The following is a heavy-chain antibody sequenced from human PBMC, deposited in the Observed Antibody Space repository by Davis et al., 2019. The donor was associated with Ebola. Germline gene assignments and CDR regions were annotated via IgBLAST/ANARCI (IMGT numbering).Heavy chain of an antibody. CDR1: RYTFTGYY. D-gene: IGHD3-22*01. Sequence: AASVKVSCKASRYTFTGYYMHWVRQAPGQGLEWMGRINPNSSGTNYAQKFQGRVTMPRDTSISTAYVELGRLRSNDTAVYYCARVYRDDSSGYYSPLGYWGQGTLVTVSS. V-gene: IGHV1-2*06. CDR3: ARVYRDDSSGYYSPLGY. J-gene: IGHJ4*02. CDR2: INPNSSGT.